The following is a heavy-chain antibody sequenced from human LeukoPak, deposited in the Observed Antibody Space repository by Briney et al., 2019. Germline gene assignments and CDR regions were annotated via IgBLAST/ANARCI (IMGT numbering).Heavy chain of an antibody. D-gene: IGHD6-13*01. CDR3: AKDRHPRIAAAGTFFDY. CDR2: ISYDGSNK. CDR1: GFTFSSYG. Sequence: GGSLRLSCAASGFTFSSYGMHWVRQAPGKGLEWVAVISYDGSNKYYADSVKGRFTISRDNPKNTLYLQMNSLRAEDTAVYYCAKDRHPRIAAAGTFFDYWGQGTLVTVSS. J-gene: IGHJ4*02. V-gene: IGHV3-30*18.